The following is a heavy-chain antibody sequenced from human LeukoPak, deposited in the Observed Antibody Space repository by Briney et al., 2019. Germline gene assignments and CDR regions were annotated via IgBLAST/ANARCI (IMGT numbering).Heavy chain of an antibody. V-gene: IGHV3-21*01. J-gene: IGHJ4*02. D-gene: IGHD6-19*01. CDR3: ARVHSSSSGFLVPLDY. CDR2: ISSSSSYI. Sequence: GGSLRLSCAASGFTFSIYSMNWVRQAPGKGLEWVSSISSSSSYIYYADSVKGRFTISRDNAKNSLYLQMNSLRAEDTAVYYCARVHSSSSGFLVPLDYWGQGTLVTVSS. CDR1: GFTFSIYS.